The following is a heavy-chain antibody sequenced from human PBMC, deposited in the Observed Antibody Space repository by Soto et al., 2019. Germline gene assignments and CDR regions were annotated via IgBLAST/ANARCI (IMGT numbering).Heavy chain of an antibody. D-gene: IGHD2-21*02. Sequence: QVQLQQSGPGLVKPSQTLSLTCTVSGGSISFDHYHWTWIRQPPGKGLEWIGYVHYSGSVLYNPSNESRVSISVDTCKNQFSLKLSSVTAADTAVYFCAREDDGGDRDYYGLDVWGQGTTVTVSS. J-gene: IGHJ6*02. CDR2: VHYSGSV. CDR1: GGSISFDHYH. CDR3: AREDDGGDRDYYGLDV. V-gene: IGHV4-30-4*01.